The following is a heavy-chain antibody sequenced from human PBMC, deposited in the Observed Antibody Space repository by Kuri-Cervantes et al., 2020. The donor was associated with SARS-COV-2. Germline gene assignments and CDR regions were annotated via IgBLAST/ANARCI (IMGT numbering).Heavy chain of an antibody. Sequence: ASVKVSCKASGYTFTTYGITWVRQAPGQGLEWMGWISTYNANADYAQKLQGRVTMTTDTSTSTAYMELRSLRSDDTAVYYCARDSGGSYLDYWGQGTLVTVSS. CDR3: ARDSGGSYLDY. V-gene: IGHV1-18*04. CDR2: ISTYNANA. CDR1: GYTFTTYG. J-gene: IGHJ4*02. D-gene: IGHD1-26*01.